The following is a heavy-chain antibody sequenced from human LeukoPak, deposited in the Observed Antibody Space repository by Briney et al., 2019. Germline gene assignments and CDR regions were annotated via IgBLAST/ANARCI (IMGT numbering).Heavy chain of an antibody. J-gene: IGHJ5*02. CDR3: ARDRSGGRRGWFDP. V-gene: IGHV4-39*07. CDR2: IYYSGST. Sequence: PSETLSPTCTVSGGSISSSSYYRGWIRQPPGKGLEWIGSIYYSGSTYYNPSLKSRVTISVDTSKNQFSLKLSSVTAADTAVYYCARDRSGGRRGWFDPWGQGTLVTVSS. CDR1: GGSISSSSYY. D-gene: IGHD3-3*01.